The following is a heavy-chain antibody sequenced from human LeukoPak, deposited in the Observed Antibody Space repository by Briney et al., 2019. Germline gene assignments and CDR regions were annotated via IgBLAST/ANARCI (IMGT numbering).Heavy chain of an antibody. D-gene: IGHD6-25*01. J-gene: IGHJ5*02. Sequence: GGSLRLSCAASGFTFSSYSMNWVRQAPGKGLEWVSYISSSSSTIYYADSVKGRFTISRDNAKNSLYLQMNSLRAEDTAVYYCARGMDGKRLGWFDPWGQGTLVTVSS. CDR1: GFTFSSYS. CDR3: ARGMDGKRLGWFDP. V-gene: IGHV3-48*04. CDR2: ISSSSSTI.